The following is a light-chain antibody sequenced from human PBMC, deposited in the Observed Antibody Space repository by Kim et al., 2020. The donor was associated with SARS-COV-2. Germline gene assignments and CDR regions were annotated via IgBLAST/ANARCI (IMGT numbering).Light chain of an antibody. CDR1: TSDVGKYNH. J-gene: IGLJ3*02. CDR2: EVS. CDR3: CSYAGSSTWV. Sequence: QSVVTQPASVSGSPGQSITISCTGTTSDVGKYNHVSWYQQHPGKAPKLMIYEVSKRPSGVSNRFSGSKSGNTASLTISGLQAEDEADYYCCSYAGSSTWVFGGGTKLTVL. V-gene: IGLV2-23*02.